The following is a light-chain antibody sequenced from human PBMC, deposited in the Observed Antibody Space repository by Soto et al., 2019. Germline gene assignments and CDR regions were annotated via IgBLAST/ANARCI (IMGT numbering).Light chain of an antibody. CDR1: NSNIGKNA. J-gene: IGLJ2*01. Sequence: QSVVTQPPSASGTPGQSVTISCSGSNSNIGKNAVHWYLHFPGTAPKTLIYSNNQRPSGVPDRFSGSKSGTSASLAISGLQSEDEAQYYCASWDDSLNGVVFGGGTKLTVL. CDR3: ASWDDSLNGVV. V-gene: IGLV1-44*01. CDR2: SNN.